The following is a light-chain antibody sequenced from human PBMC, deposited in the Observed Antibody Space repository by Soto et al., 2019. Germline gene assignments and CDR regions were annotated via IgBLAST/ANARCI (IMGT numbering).Light chain of an antibody. J-gene: IGKJ4*01. CDR2: DAS. V-gene: IGKV3-20*01. Sequence: DIVLTQSPGTLSLSPGERATLSCRASQSVRSRYLAWYQQKAGQAPRLLIYDASRRATGIPDRFSGSGSGTYFTLTLSRLEPEDFAVYYCQQYGSSVTFGGGTKVEIK. CDR1: QSVRSRY. CDR3: QQYGSSVT.